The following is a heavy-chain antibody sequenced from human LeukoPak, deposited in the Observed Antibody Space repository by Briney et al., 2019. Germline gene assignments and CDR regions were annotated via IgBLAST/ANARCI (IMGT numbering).Heavy chain of an antibody. CDR3: AIGGTYWSPEY. V-gene: IGHV4-59*01. D-gene: IGHD2-8*02. J-gene: IGHJ4*02. CDR1: GGSISSYY. CDR2: IHYSGST. Sequence: PSETLSLTCSVSGGSISSYYWSWIRQSPGKGLEWIGHIHYSGSTNYNPSLKSRVTISVDTSKNQFSLKLNSVTAADTAVYYCAIGGTYWSPEYWGQGTLVTVSS.